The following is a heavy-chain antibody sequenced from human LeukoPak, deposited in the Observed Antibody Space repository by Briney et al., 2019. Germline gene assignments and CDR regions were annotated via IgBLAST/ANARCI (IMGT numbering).Heavy chain of an antibody. CDR3: ARRPKRITIFGVVRKFDY. CDR2: IYYSGST. Sequence: PSETLSLTCTVSGGSISSYYWSWIRQPPGKGLEWIGYIYYSGSTNYNPSLKSRVTISVDTSKNQFSLKLSSVTAADTAVYYCARRPKRITIFGVVRKFDYWGQGTLVTVSS. V-gene: IGHV4-59*12. J-gene: IGHJ4*02. CDR1: GGSISSYY. D-gene: IGHD3-3*01.